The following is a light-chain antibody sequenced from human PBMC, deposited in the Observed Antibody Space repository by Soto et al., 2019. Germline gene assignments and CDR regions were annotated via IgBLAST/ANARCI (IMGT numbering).Light chain of an antibody. CDR1: QSVSSSY. CDR2: GAS. Sequence: EIVLTQSPGTLSLSPGERATLSCRASQSVSSSYLAWYQQKPGQAPRLLIYGASSRATGIPDRFSGSGSGTDFTFTISRLEPEDFAVYYCQQYCSSPPITFGQGTRLEIK. CDR3: QQYCSSPPIT. J-gene: IGKJ5*01. V-gene: IGKV3-20*01.